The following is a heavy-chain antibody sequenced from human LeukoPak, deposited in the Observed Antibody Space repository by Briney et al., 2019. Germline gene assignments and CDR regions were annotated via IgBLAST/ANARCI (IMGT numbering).Heavy chain of an antibody. CDR1: GFTFSSYW. V-gene: IGHV3-7*01. CDR2: IKQDGSEN. CDR3: ARGGQLLWFGESEDY. D-gene: IGHD3-10*01. Sequence: PGGSLRLSCAASGFTFSSYWMSWVRQAPGKGLEWVANIKQDGSENYYVDSVKGRFTISRDNAKNSLYLQMNSLRAEDTAVYYCARGGQLLWFGESEDYWGQGTLVTVSS. J-gene: IGHJ4*02.